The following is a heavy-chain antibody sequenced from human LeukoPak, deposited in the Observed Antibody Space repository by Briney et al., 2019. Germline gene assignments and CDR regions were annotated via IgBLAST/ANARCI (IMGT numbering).Heavy chain of an antibody. J-gene: IGHJ4*02. CDR2: ISRDGGST. Sequence: GGSLRLSCAASGFTFDDYTMHWVRQAPGKGLEWVSLISRDGGSTYYADSVKGRFTISRDNSKNSLYLQMNSLRTEDTALYYCAKDRLRDGYNREDYFDYWGQGTLVTVSS. CDR3: AKDRLRDGYNREDYFDY. V-gene: IGHV3-43*01. CDR1: GFTFDDYT. D-gene: IGHD5-24*01.